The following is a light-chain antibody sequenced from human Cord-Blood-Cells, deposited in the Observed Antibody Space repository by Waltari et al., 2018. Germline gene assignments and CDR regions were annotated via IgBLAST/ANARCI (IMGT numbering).Light chain of an antibody. CDR3: QQYDNLPPSLT. V-gene: IGKV1-33*01. Sequence: DIQMTQSPPSLSASVGDRVTITCQASQDISNYLNLYQQKPGKAPKLLIYDASNLETGVPSRFSGSGSGTDVTFTISSLQPEDIATYYCQQYDNLPPSLTFGGGTKVEIK. CDR2: DAS. CDR1: QDISNY. J-gene: IGKJ4*01.